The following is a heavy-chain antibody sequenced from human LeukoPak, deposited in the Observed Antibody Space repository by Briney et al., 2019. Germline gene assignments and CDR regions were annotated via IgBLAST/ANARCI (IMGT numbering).Heavy chain of an antibody. D-gene: IGHD5-12*01. J-gene: IGHJ4*02. Sequence: PGGSLRLSCAASGFTFSSYAMHWVRQAPGKGLEWVAVISYDGSNKYYADSVKGRFTISRDNSKNTLYLQMNSLRAEDTAVHYCARDGAAIGDIVATTSLDYWGQGTLVTVSS. CDR1: GFTFSSYA. CDR2: ISYDGSNK. V-gene: IGHV3-30*04. CDR3: ARDGAAIGDIVATTSLDY.